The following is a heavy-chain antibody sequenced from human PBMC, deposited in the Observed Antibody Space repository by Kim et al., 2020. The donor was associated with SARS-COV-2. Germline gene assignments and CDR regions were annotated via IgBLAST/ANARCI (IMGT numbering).Heavy chain of an antibody. CDR3: TKEAGTTGGFLGFDY. CDR2: IRSKTYGGTA. V-gene: IGHV3-49*04. Sequence: GGSLRLSCTASGFSFGDYAMSWVRQAPGKGLEWVGFIRSKTYGGTAEYAASVKDRFTISRDDSKSIAYLQMNSLKSEDTGVYYCTKEAGTTGGFLGFDYWGQGTLVTVSS. CDR1: GFSFGDYA. J-gene: IGHJ4*02. D-gene: IGHD3-3*01.